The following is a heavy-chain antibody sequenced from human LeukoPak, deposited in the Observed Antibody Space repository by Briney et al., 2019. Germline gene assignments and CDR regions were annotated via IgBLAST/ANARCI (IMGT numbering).Heavy chain of an antibody. CDR3: ARALLRPWFDP. D-gene: IGHD3-16*01. Sequence: SETLSLTCTVSGGSISNYYWSWIRQPPGKGLEWIGYTSYSGSTNYNPSLKSRVTISVDTSKNQFSLKLRSVTTADTAVYYCARALLRPWFDPWGQGTLVTVSS. CDR1: GGSISNYY. V-gene: IGHV4-59*01. J-gene: IGHJ5*02. CDR2: TSYSGST.